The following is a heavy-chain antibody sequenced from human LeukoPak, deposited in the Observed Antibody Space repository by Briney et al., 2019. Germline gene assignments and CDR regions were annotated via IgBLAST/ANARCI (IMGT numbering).Heavy chain of an antibody. J-gene: IGHJ4*02. CDR3: ATTIGARLMYFDY. CDR2: INPSGGRT. Sequence: ASVKVSCKASGYTFTSYYMHWVRQAPGQGLEWVGIINPSGGRTSYAQKFQGRLTMTRDMSTSTVFMELSSLRSDDTAVYYCATTIGARLMYFDYWGQGTLVTVSS. D-gene: IGHD6-6*01. V-gene: IGHV1-46*01. CDR1: GYTFTSYY.